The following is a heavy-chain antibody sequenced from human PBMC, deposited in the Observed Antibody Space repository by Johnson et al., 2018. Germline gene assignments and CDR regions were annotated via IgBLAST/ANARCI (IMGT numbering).Heavy chain of an antibody. CDR1: GYTFTSYD. V-gene: IGHV1-8*01. D-gene: IGHD6-6*01. CDR2: MNPNSGNT. CDR3: ARENPIAARPGRWFDP. J-gene: IGHJ5*02. Sequence: QVQLVESGAEVKKPGASVKVSCKASGYTFTSYDINWVRQATGQGLEWMGWMNPNSGNTGYAQKFQGRVTMTRNTSISTAYMELSSLRSEDTAVYYCARENPIAARPGRWFDPWGQGTLVTVSS.